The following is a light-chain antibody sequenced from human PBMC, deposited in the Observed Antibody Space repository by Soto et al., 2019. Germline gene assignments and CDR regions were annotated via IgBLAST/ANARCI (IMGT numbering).Light chain of an antibody. V-gene: IGKV3-15*01. J-gene: IGKJ2*01. CDR3: RQYHNWPPLYA. CDR1: EGISSN. CDR2: AAS. Sequence: EIVMTQSPATLSVSPGERVILSCRASEGISSNLAWYQHVPGQAPRLLMYAASTRATDVPTRFSGSGSGTTFTHTIISLQSEDFAVYFYRQYHNWPPLYAFGAGIKLQIK.